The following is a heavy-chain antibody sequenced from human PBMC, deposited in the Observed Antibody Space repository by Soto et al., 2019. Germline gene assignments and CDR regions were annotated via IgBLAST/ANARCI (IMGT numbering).Heavy chain of an antibody. Sequence: QVQLVESGGGVVRPGTSLRLSCAATGFSFSAHGMHWVRQAPGKGLEWLAVINDGSEEGYADSVRGRFTISRDNARNSLYRQMDNLRAEDSALYYCAIDDLFVDNGLDHWGQGTLVTVSS. CDR2: INDGSEE. CDR1: GFSFSAHG. J-gene: IGHJ4*02. D-gene: IGHD1-1*01. V-gene: IGHV3-33*01. CDR3: AIDDLFVDNGLDH.